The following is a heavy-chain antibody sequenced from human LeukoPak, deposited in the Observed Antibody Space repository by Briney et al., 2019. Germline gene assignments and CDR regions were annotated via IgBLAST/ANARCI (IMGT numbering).Heavy chain of an antibody. V-gene: IGHV3-15*01. CDR2: IKSKTDGGTT. CDR1: GFTFSNAW. Sequence: GGSLRLSCAASGFTFSNAWVSWVRQAPGKGLEWVGRIKSKTDGGTTDYAAPVKGRFTISRDDSKNTLYLQMNSLKTEDTAVYYCTNMGGNDYDFWSGSYYFDYWGQGTLVTVSS. CDR3: TNMGGNDYDFWSGSYYFDY. D-gene: IGHD3-3*01. J-gene: IGHJ4*02.